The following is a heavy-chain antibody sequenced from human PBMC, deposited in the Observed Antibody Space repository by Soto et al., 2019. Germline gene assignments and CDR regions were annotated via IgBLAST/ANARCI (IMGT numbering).Heavy chain of an antibody. Sequence: QVQLVQSGAEVKKPGSSVKVSCKASGGTFSSYAISWVRQAPGQGLEWMGGIIPIFGTANYAEKFQGRVTITADESTSTADMELCSLRSEDTAVYYCARELVRPAAQPYYFDYWGQGSLVTVSS. CDR2: IIPIFGTA. J-gene: IGHJ4*02. CDR3: ARELVRPAAQPYYFDY. CDR1: GGTFSSYA. V-gene: IGHV1-69*01. D-gene: IGHD2-2*01.